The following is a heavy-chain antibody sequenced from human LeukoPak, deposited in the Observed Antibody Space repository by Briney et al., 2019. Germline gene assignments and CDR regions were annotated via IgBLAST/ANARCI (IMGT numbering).Heavy chain of an antibody. CDR1: RFTFSSYW. D-gene: IGHD6-13*01. Sequence: GGSLRLSCAASRFTFSSYWMSWVRQAPGKGLEWVANIKQDGSEKYYVDSVKGRFTISRDNAKNSLYLQMNSLRAEDTAVYYCARDSPLVRVFDYWGQGTLVTVSS. J-gene: IGHJ4*02. CDR2: IKQDGSEK. CDR3: ARDSPLVRVFDY. V-gene: IGHV3-7*01.